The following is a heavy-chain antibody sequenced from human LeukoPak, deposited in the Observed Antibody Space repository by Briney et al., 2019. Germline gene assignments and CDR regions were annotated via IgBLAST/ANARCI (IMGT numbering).Heavy chain of an antibody. D-gene: IGHD6-6*01. CDR3: ARDRGQLSTTGHYYGMDV. Sequence: GGSLRLSCAASGFTFDDYAMHWVRQAPGKGLEWVSGISWNSGSIGYADSVKGRFTISRDNAKNTLYLQMNSLRPKDTAVYYCARDRGQLSTTGHYYGMDVWGQGTTVTVSS. CDR1: GFTFDDYA. V-gene: IGHV3-9*01. CDR2: ISWNSGSI. J-gene: IGHJ6*02.